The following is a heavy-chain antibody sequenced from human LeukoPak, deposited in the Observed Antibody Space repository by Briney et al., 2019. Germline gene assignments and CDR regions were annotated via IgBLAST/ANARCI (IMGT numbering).Heavy chain of an antibody. CDR2: IYYSGST. Sequence: SETLSLTCTVSGGSISSYYWSWIRQPPGKGLEWIGYIYYSGSTNYNPSLKSRVTISVDRSKNQFSLKLSSVTAADTAVYYCARSWGEFGGYFDYWGQGTLVTVSS. CDR1: GGSISSYY. J-gene: IGHJ4*02. D-gene: IGHD3-16*01. V-gene: IGHV4-59*12. CDR3: ARSWGEFGGYFDY.